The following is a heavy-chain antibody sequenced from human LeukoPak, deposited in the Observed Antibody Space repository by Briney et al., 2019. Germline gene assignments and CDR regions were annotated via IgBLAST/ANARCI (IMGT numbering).Heavy chain of an antibody. Sequence: PGGSLRLSCAASGFTFSSYAIHWVRQAPGKGLEWVTFISYDGSSKSYADSVKGRFTISRDNSKNTLYLQMNSLRAEDTAVYYCASDRDSSGYYGYWGQGTLVTVSS. CDR2: ISYDGSSK. V-gene: IGHV3-30-3*01. D-gene: IGHD3-22*01. CDR1: GFTFSSYA. J-gene: IGHJ4*02. CDR3: ASDRDSSGYYGY.